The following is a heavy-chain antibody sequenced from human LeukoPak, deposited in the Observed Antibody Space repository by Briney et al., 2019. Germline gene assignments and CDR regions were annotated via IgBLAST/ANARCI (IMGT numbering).Heavy chain of an antibody. V-gene: IGHV1-8*01. Sequence: GASVKVSCKASGYTFTSYDINWVRQATGQGLEWMGWMNANSGNTGYAQKFQGSVTMTRDTSISTAYMELSSLRSEDTAVYYCARGYYDSSGYTDFQHWGQGTLVTVSS. D-gene: IGHD3-22*01. CDR3: ARGYYDSSGYTDFQH. CDR1: GYTFTSYD. J-gene: IGHJ1*01. CDR2: MNANSGNT.